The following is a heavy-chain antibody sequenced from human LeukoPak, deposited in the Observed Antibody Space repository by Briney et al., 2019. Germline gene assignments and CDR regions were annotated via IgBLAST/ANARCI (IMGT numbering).Heavy chain of an antibody. CDR3: AKEGGPYGDYGVHYFDY. CDR2: ISGSGGST. CDR1: GFTFSSYA. V-gene: IGHV3-23*01. Sequence: GGSLRLSWAAAGFTFSSYAMSWVRQAPGKGLEWVSAISGSGGSTYYADSVKGRFTISRDNSKNTLYLQMNSLRAEDTAVYYCAKEGGPYGDYGVHYFDYWGQGPLVTVSS. D-gene: IGHD4-17*01. J-gene: IGHJ4*02.